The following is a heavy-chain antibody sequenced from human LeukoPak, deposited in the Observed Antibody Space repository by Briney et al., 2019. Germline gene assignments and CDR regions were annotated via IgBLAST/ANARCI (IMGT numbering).Heavy chain of an antibody. CDR1: GGSFSGYY. CDR3: ARPGYVDY. D-gene: IGHD5-18*01. CDR2: INHSGST. Sequence: SETLSLTCAVYGGSFSGYYRSWIRQPPGKGLEWIGEINHSGSTNYNPSLKSRVTISVDTSKNQFSLKLSSVTAADTAVYYCARPGYVDYWGQGPWSPSPQ. V-gene: IGHV4-34*01. J-gene: IGHJ4*02.